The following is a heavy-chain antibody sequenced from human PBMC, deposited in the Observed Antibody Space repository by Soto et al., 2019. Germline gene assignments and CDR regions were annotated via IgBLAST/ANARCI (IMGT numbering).Heavy chain of an antibody. CDR2: IKQDGSEQ. Sequence: EVQLVESGGGLVQPGGSLSLSCVGSGFPLSSYWRSWARQAPGKGLEWLANIKQDGSEQHYVDSVKGRFSISRDNAQNSLFLHMSSLRDEDTAVYYCARGSSLNYWGQGTLVTVSS. V-gene: IGHV3-7*01. CDR1: GFPLSSYW. CDR3: ARGSSLNY. D-gene: IGHD6-13*01. J-gene: IGHJ4*02.